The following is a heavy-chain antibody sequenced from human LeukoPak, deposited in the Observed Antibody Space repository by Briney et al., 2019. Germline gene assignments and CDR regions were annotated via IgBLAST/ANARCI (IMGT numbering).Heavy chain of an antibody. V-gene: IGHV3-23*01. Sequence: GGSLRLSCAASGFTFSSYSMNWVRQAPGKGLEWVSAITGSGAGTYYADSVKGRFTTSRDNSKNTVYLQMNSLRGEDTAVYYCAKDPDYQLLSRAAFDIWGQGTVVTVSS. CDR3: AKDPDYQLLSRAAFDI. J-gene: IGHJ3*02. CDR2: ITGSGAGT. D-gene: IGHD2-2*01. CDR1: GFTFSSYS.